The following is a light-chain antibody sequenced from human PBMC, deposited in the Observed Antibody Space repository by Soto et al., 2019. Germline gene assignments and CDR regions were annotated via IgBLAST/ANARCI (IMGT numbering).Light chain of an antibody. V-gene: IGLV1-44*01. Sequence: QPVLTQPPSASGTPGQRVTISCSESSSNIGSNSVNWYQQLPGTAPKLLIYSTNQRPSGVPDRFSGSKSDTSASLAISGLQSEDEADYYCAAWDDSLNGEVVFGGGTKLTVL. CDR1: SSNIGSNS. J-gene: IGLJ2*01. CDR3: AAWDDSLNGEVV. CDR2: STN.